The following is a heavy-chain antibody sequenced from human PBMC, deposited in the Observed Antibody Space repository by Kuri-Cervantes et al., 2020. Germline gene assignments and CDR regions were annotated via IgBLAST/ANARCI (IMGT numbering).Heavy chain of an antibody. D-gene: IGHD4-17*01. Sequence: SETLSLTCTVSGGSISSYYWSWIRQPPGKGLEWIGYIYYSGSTNYNPSLKSRVTISVDTSKNQFSLKLSSVTAADTAVYYCARTRTRVTTVIDYWGQGTLVTVSS. CDR3: ARTRTRVTTVIDY. V-gene: IGHV4-59*01. CDR1: GGSISSYY. CDR2: IYYSGST. J-gene: IGHJ4*02.